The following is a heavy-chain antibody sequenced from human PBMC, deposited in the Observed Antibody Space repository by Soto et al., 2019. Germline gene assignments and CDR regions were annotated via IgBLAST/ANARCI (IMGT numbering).Heavy chain of an antibody. J-gene: IGHJ4*02. CDR3: ASPKVTISWSSDY. V-gene: IGHV3-23*01. CDR1: GFTFSSYA. Sequence: EVQLLESGGGLVQPGGSLRLSCAASGFTFSSYAMTWVRQAPGKGLEWVSAISGGGDNTYYADSVKGRFTISRDKSKNTMYLQMNSLRAEDTAVYYCASPKVTISWSSDYWGQGTLVTVSS. CDR2: ISGGGDNT. D-gene: IGHD6-13*01.